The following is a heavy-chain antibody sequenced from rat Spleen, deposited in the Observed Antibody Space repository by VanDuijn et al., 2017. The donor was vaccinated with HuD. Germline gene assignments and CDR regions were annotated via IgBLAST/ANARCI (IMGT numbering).Heavy chain of an antibody. CDR2: INKDSRII. J-gene: IGHJ2*01. D-gene: IGHD4-4*01. V-gene: IGHV4-2*01. Sequence: EVKLVESGGGLVQPGRSLKLSCAASGFNFNDHWMGWVRQAPGKGLEWIGEINKDSRIIKYSPSLKDKFTISRDNAQNTLYLQMSKLGSEDTAIYYCVRDELGVRDWGQGVMVTVSS. CDR1: GFNFNDHW. CDR3: VRDELGVRD.